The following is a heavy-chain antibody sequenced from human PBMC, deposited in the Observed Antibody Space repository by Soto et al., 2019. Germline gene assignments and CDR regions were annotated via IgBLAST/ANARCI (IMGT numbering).Heavy chain of an antibody. J-gene: IGHJ4*02. Sequence: GGSLRLSCAASGFTFSSYAMSWVRQAPGKGLEWVSAISGSGGSTYYADSVKGRFTISRDNSKNTLYLQMNSLRAEDTAVYYCAKEFPLPLRRHTTLDYWGQGTLVTVSS. CDR2: ISGSGGST. CDR1: GFTFSSYA. V-gene: IGHV3-23*01. CDR3: AKEFPLPLRRHTTLDY. D-gene: IGHD4-17*01.